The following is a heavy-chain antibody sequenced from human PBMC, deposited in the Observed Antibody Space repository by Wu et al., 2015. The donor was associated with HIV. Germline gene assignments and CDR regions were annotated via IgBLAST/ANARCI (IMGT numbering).Heavy chain of an antibody. Sequence: QVQLVQSGAEVKEPGASVKISCKASGYTFTTYSIHWVRQAPGQGLEWVGTLNPSGGRRRNALKFRDRITMTRDMSTSTVYMELKRLTSEDTAVYYCARDGPSSTDRDIPVDYYYYMDVWGKGTTVTVSS. J-gene: IGHJ6*03. CDR3: ARDGPSSTDRDIPVDYYYYMDV. V-gene: IGHV1-46*01. D-gene: IGHD5-12*01. CDR2: LNPSGGRR. CDR1: GYTFTTYS.